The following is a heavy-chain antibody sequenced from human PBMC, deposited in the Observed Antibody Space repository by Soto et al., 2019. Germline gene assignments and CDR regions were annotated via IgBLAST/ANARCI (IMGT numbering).Heavy chain of an antibody. Sequence: SETLSLTCAVYGGSFSGYYWSWIRQPPGKGLEWIGEINHSGSTNYNPSLKSRVTISVDTSKNQFSLKLSSVTAADTAVYYWARSIAAPPYNWFDPWGQGTLVTVSS. CDR1: GGSFSGYY. J-gene: IGHJ5*02. D-gene: IGHD6-6*01. CDR3: ARSIAAPPYNWFDP. CDR2: INHSGST. V-gene: IGHV4-34*01.